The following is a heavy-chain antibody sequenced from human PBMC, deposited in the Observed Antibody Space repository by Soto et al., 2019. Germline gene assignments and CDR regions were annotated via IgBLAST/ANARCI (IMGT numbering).Heavy chain of an antibody. Sequence: SETLSLTCTVSGYSISAYSWSWVRQPPGKGLEWIGNIHYNGNTKYSPSLKSRVTMSVDTSKNHFSLRLSSVTAADTAIYFCARVSVATGHNWFDPWGQGTLVTVSS. D-gene: IGHD5-12*01. CDR2: IHYNGNT. CDR3: ARVSVATGHNWFDP. J-gene: IGHJ5*02. V-gene: IGHV4-59*01. CDR1: GYSISAYS.